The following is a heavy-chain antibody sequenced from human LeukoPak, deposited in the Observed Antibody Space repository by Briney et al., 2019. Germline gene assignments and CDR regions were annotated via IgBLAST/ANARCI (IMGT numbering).Heavy chain of an antibody. V-gene: IGHV3-11*04. D-gene: IGHD6-13*01. J-gene: IGHJ4*02. CDR1: GFTFSDYY. Sequence: GGSLRLSCAASGFTFSDYYMYWIRQAPGKGLGWVAYIGSSGGHIYYADSVKGRFTISSDNAKNSLYLQMNSLRADDTAVYYCARDRLYSRRQSFEYWGQGTLVTVSS. CDR2: IGSSGGHI. CDR3: ARDRLYSRRQSFEY.